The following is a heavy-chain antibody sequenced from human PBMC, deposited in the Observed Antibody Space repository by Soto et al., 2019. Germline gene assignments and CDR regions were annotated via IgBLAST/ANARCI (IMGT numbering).Heavy chain of an antibody. Sequence: GESLKICCKVSGYSFTSYWIGWVRQMPGKGLEWMGRIYPGDSYTRYSPSFQGQVTISADKSISTAYLQWSSLKASDTAMYYCARRWFGSLYGFDYWGQGTLVTVSS. CDR1: GYSFTSYW. CDR2: IYPGDSYT. D-gene: IGHD3-10*01. CDR3: ARRWFGSLYGFDY. V-gene: IGHV5-51*01. J-gene: IGHJ4*02.